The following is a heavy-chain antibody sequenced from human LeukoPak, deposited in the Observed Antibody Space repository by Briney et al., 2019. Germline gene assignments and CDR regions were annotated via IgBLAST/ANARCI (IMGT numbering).Heavy chain of an antibody. Sequence: GSLRLSCAATGFTFSSYSMNWVRQAPGKGLEWVSSNSSSSSYIYYADSVKGRLTISRDNAKNSLYLQMNSLRAEDTAVYYCARGRRQDYWGQGTLVTVSS. CDR2: NSSSSSYI. CDR1: GFTFSSYS. V-gene: IGHV3-21*01. CDR3: ARGRRQDY. J-gene: IGHJ4*02.